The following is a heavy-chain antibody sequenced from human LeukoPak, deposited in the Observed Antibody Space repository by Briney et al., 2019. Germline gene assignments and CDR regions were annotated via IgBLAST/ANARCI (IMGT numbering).Heavy chain of an antibody. J-gene: IGHJ4*02. D-gene: IGHD1-26*01. V-gene: IGHV3-48*01. CDR1: GFTFSTYS. CDR2: ISDRSTTI. CDR3: ARSGSFDY. Sequence: GGSLRLSCAASGFTFSTYSMSWVRQAPGKGLEWASYISDRSTTIHYADSVKGRFTVSRDNAENSMYLQMHSLRAEDTAVYYCARSGSFDYWGQGTLVTVSS.